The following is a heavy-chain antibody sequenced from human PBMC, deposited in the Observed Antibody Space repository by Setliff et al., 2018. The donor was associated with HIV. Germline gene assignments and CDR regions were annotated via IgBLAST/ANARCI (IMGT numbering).Heavy chain of an antibody. D-gene: IGHD1-20*01. CDR1: GFTFSSYS. CDR3: AKSFNSGPTNWNIDV. CDR2: ISSSSSYT. J-gene: IGHJ6*03. Sequence: GGSLRLSCAASGFTFSSYSMNWVRQAPGKGLEWVSYISSSSSYTHYADSVKGRFTISRDNAKNSLYLQMNSLRAEDTAVYYCAKSFNSGPTNWNIDVWGTGTTVTVSS. V-gene: IGHV3-21*01.